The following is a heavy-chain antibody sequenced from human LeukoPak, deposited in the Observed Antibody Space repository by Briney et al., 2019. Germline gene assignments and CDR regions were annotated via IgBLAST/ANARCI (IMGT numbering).Heavy chain of an antibody. CDR3: ARWMAGKLGLAFDI. V-gene: IGHV6-1*01. J-gene: IGHJ3*02. D-gene: IGHD6-19*01. CDR2: TYYRSKWYN. CDR1: GDSVSSNSAA. Sequence: SQTLSLTCAISGDSVSSNSAAWNWIRQSPSRGLEWLGRTYYRSKWYNDYAVSVKSRITINPDTSKNQFSLQLSSVTAADTAVYYCARWMAGKLGLAFDIWGQGTMVTVSS.